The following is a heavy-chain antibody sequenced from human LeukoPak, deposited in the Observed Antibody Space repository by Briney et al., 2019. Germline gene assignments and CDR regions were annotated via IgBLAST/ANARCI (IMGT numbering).Heavy chain of an antibody. J-gene: IGHJ5*02. CDR2: IWYDGSNK. Sequence: GGSLRLSCAASGFTFSSYGMHWVRQAPGKGLEWVAAIWYDGSNKYYADSVKGRFTISRDNSKNTLYLQMNSLRAEDTAVYYCARDRHYGSHNWFDPWGQGTLVTVSS. CDR3: ARDRHYGSHNWFDP. V-gene: IGHV3-33*01. CDR1: GFTFSSYG. D-gene: IGHD4-17*01.